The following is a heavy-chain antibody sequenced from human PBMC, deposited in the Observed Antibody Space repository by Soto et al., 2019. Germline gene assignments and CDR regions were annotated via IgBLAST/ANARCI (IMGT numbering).Heavy chain of an antibody. CDR1: GGSIRSGGYS. Sequence: SATLSLTCTVSGGSIRSGGYSWSWIRQPPGKGLEWIGNIYDNGNTYYNPSLKSPVTISIDRSKNQFSLKLNSVTTADTAVYYCAARYCLSTTCYASSWGQGTLVTVS. J-gene: IGHJ4*02. CDR2: IYDNGNT. V-gene: IGHV4-30-2*01. CDR3: AARYCLSTTCYASS. D-gene: IGHD2-2*01.